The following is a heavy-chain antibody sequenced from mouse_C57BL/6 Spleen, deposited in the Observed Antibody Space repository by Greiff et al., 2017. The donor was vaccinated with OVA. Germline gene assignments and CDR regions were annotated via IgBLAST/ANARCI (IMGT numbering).Heavy chain of an antibody. Sequence: QVQLQQSGAELARPGASVKMSCKASGYTFTSYTMHWVKQRPGQGLEWIGYINPSSGYTKYNQKFKDKATLTADKSSSTAYMQLSSLTSEDSAVYYCASSYEYDGYYYDMDYGGKVTSVTVSS. CDR2: INPSSGYT. CDR1: GYTFTSYT. CDR3: ASSYEYDGYYYDMDY. V-gene: IGHV1-4*01. J-gene: IGHJ4*01. D-gene: IGHD2-4*01.